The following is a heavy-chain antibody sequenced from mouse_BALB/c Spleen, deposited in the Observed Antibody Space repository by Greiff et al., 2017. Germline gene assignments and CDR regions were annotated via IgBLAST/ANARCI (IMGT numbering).Heavy chain of an antibody. Sequence: EVQGVESGGGLVKPGGSLKLSCAASGFTFSSYAMSWVRQSPEKRLEWVAEISSGGSYTYYPDTVTGRFTISRDNAKNTLYLEMSSLRSEDTAMYYCARRYDYDGYAMDYWGQGTSVTVSS. D-gene: IGHD2-4*01. V-gene: IGHV5-9-4*01. J-gene: IGHJ4*01. CDR1: GFTFSSYA. CDR3: ARRYDYDGYAMDY. CDR2: ISSGGSYT.